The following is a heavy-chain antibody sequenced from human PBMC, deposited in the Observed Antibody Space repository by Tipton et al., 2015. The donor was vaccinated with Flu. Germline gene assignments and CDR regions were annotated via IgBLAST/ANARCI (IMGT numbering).Heavy chain of an antibody. CDR1: GDSISSDFY. J-gene: IGHJ5*02. D-gene: IGHD4-11*01. CDR3: ARRDYSNYVSDPKSWFDP. V-gene: IGHV4-38-2*01. CDR2: VSRTGST. Sequence: LRLSCAVSGDSISSDFYWAWIRQFPGKGLEWIGTVSRTGSTIYNPSLKSRVTISIETSKNQFSLNMRSVTAADMAVYYCARRDYSNYVSDPKSWFDPWGQGTLVAVSS.